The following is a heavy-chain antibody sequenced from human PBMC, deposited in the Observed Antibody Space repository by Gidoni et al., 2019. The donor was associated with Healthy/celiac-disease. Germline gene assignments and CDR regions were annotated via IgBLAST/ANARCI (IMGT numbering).Heavy chain of an antibody. D-gene: IGHD1-1*01. J-gene: IGHJ4*02. CDR2: IDPSDSYT. V-gene: IGHV5-10-1*03. CDR1: GYSCTSYW. CDR3: ARHGLDRPRSVQLPH. Sequence: EVQLVQSGAEVKKPGESRRISCKGSGYSCTSYWISWVRQMPGKGLEWVGRIDPSDSYTNYSPSFQCHVTISADKSISTAYLQWSSLKASDTAMYYCARHGLDRPRSVQLPHWGQGTLVTVSS.